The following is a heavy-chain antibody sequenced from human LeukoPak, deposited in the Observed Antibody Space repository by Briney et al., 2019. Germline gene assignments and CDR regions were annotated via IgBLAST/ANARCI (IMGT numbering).Heavy chain of an antibody. CDR3: ATDRIAVALAGAFDI. J-gene: IGHJ3*02. Sequence: ASVKVSCKASGYTFTSYYMHWVRQAPGQGLEWMGIINPSGGSTSYAQKFQGRVTMTEDTSTDTAYMELSSLRSEDTAVYYCATDRIAVALAGAFDIWGQGTMVTVSS. CDR2: INPSGGST. CDR1: GYTFTSYY. V-gene: IGHV1-46*01. D-gene: IGHD6-19*01.